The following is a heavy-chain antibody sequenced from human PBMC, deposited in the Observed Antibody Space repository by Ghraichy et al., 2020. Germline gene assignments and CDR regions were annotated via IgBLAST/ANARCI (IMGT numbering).Heavy chain of an antibody. J-gene: IGHJ4*02. Sequence: SETLSLTCIVSGGSISGYYWSWIRQPPGKGLEWIAYKYFSGSTNYNPSLKSRVTISVDTSKNQLSLKLTSLTAADTAVYYCAGGRGGSGSHYDNWGQGSLVVVSS. D-gene: IGHD3-10*01. CDR2: KYFSGST. CDR3: AGGRGGSGSHYDN. CDR1: GGSISGYY. V-gene: IGHV4-59*01.